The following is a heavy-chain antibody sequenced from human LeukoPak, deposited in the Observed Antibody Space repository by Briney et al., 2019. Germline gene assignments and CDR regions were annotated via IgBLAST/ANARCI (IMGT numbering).Heavy chain of an antibody. CDR2: IYYSGST. CDR3: ARHSSPLGYYYYGMDV. CDR1: GGSISSYY. J-gene: IGHJ6*02. V-gene: IGHV4-59*05. D-gene: IGHD2/OR15-2a*01. Sequence: SETLSLTCTVSGGSISSYYWSWIRQPPGKGLEWIGSIYYSGSTYYNPSLKSRVTISVDTSKNQFSLKLSSVTAADTAVYYCARHSSPLGYYYYGMDVWGQGTTVTVSS.